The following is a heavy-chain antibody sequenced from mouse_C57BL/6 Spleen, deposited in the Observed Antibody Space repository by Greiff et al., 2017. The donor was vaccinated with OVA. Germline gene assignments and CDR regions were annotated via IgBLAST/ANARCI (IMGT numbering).Heavy chain of an antibody. V-gene: IGHV5-6*01. J-gene: IGHJ3*01. CDR1: GFTFSSYG. CDR2: ISSGGSYT. D-gene: IGHD2-4*01. CDR3: ARPTDYDGLVAY. Sequence: EVKLVESGGDLVKPGGSLKLSCAASGFTFSSYGMSWVRQTPDKRLEWVATISSGGSYTYYPDSVKGRFTISRDNAKNTLYLQMSSLKSEDTAMYYCARPTDYDGLVAYWGQGTLVTVSA.